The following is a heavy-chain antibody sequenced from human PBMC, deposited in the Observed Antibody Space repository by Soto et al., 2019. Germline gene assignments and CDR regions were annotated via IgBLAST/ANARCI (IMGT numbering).Heavy chain of an antibody. CDR1: EYTFTSYY. J-gene: IGHJ4*02. CDR3: ARGKYCSSTSCYFSFDY. CDR2: INPSGGST. V-gene: IGHV1-46*01. D-gene: IGHD2-2*01. Sequence: QVQLVQSGAELKKPGASVKVSCKASEYTFTSYYMHWVRQAPGQGLEWMGIINPSGGSTSYAQKFQGRVTMTRDTSTSTVYMELSSLRSEDTAVYYGARGKYCSSTSCYFSFDYWGQGTLVTVSS.